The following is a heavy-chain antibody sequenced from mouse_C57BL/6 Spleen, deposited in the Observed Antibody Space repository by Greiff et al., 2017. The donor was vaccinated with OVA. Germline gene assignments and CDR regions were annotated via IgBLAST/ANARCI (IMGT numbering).Heavy chain of an antibody. V-gene: IGHV1-76*01. Sequence: QVQLQQSGAELVRPGASVKLSCKASGYTFTDYYINWVKQRPGQGLEWIARIYPGSGNTYYNEKFKGKATLTAEKSSSTAYMQLSSLTSEDSAVYFCAFMVTTRYYFDYWGQGTTLTVSS. CDR3: AFMVTTRYYFDY. CDR2: IYPGSGNT. D-gene: IGHD2-2*01. CDR1: GYTFTDYY. J-gene: IGHJ2*01.